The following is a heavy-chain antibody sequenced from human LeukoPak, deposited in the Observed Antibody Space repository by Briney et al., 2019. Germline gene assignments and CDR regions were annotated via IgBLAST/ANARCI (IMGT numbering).Heavy chain of an antibody. V-gene: IGHV1-69*13. CDR3: ARDDSGYDN. D-gene: IGHD5-12*01. J-gene: IGHJ4*02. CDR2: IIPIFGTA. Sequence: SVRVSCKASGGTFSSYAISWVRQAPGQGLEWMGGIIPIFGTADYAQTFQGRVTITADESTSTAYMELSSLRSEDTAVYYCARDDSGYDNWREGSLASVSS. CDR1: GGTFSSYA.